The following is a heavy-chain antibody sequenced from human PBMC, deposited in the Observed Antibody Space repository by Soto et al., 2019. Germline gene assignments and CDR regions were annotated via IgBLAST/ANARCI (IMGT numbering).Heavy chain of an antibody. D-gene: IGHD3-16*01. Sequence: QVQLVESGGGVVQPGRSLRLSCAASGFTFSTYGMHWVRQAPGKGLEWVALISYDGSNKYYADSVKGRFTISRDNSKNTLSLQMNSLRAEDTAVYYCAKVLEGYVRGNAMDVWGQGTTVTVSS. CDR1: GFTFSTYG. CDR2: ISYDGSNK. J-gene: IGHJ6*02. V-gene: IGHV3-30*18. CDR3: AKVLEGYVRGNAMDV.